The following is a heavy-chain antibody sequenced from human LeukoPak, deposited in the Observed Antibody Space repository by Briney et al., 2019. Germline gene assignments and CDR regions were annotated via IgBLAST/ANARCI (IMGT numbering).Heavy chain of an antibody. CDR2: IYYSGNT. D-gene: IGHD6-13*01. CDR1: GGSISSSNYY. CDR3: ARVTGYRIEDYFDY. V-gene: IGHV4-39*07. J-gene: IGHJ4*02. Sequence: SETLSLTCTVSGGSISSSNYYWGWIRQPPGKGLEWIGSIYYSGNTYYNPSLKSRLTISVDTSKNRFSLRLRSVTAADTAVYYCARVTGYRIEDYFDYWGQGTLVTVSS.